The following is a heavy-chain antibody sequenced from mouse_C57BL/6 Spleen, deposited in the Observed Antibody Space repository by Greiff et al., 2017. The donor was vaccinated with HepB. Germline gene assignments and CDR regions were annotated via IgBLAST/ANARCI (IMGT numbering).Heavy chain of an antibody. CDR2: IYPRSGNT. Sequence: VQLQESGAELARPGASVKLSCKASGYTFTSYGISWVKQRTGQGLEWIGEIYPRSGNTYYNEKFKGKATLTADKSSSTAYMELRSLTSEDSAVYFCAREDDYDGWYFDVWGTGTTVTVSS. D-gene: IGHD2-4*01. J-gene: IGHJ1*03. V-gene: IGHV1-81*01. CDR3: AREDDYDGWYFDV. CDR1: GYTFTSYG.